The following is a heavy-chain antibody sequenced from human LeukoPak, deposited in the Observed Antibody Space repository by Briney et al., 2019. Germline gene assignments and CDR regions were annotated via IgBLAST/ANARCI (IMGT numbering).Heavy chain of an antibody. Sequence: PSETLSLTCAVYGGSFSGYYWSWIRQPPGKGLEWIGEINHSGSTNYNPSLKSRVTISVDTSKNQFSLKLNSVTAADTAVYYCARRGLYYDSSGYLYWGQGTLVTVSS. CDR3: ARRGLYYDSSGYLY. D-gene: IGHD3-22*01. CDR1: GGSFSGYY. V-gene: IGHV4-34*01. J-gene: IGHJ4*02. CDR2: INHSGST.